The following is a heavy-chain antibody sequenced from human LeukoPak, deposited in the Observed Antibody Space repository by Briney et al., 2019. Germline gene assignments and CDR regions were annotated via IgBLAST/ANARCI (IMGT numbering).Heavy chain of an antibody. J-gene: IGHJ3*02. CDR3: ARGTHYYNSSGYWDDGGDAFDI. CDR1: GFTFSSYA. V-gene: IGHV3-23*01. Sequence: PGGSLRLSCAASGFTFSSYAMSWVRQAPGKGLEWVSAISGSGGSTYYADSVKGRFTISRDNSKNTLYLQMNSLRAEGTAVYYCARGTHYYNSSGYWDDGGDAFDIWGQGTMVTVSS. D-gene: IGHD3-22*01. CDR2: ISGSGGST.